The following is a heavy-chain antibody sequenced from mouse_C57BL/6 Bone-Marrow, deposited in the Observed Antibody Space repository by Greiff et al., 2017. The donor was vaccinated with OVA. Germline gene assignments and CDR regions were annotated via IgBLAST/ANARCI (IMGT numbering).Heavy chain of an antibody. CDR1: GFTFSSYG. CDR3: AREPHDSPFAMDY. V-gene: IGHV5-6*01. CDR2: ISSGGSYT. Sequence: VQLKESGGDLVKPGGSLKLSCAASGFTFSSYGMSWVRQTPDKRLEWVATISSGGSYTYYPDSVKGRFTISRDNAKNTLYLQMSSLKSEDTAMYYCAREPHDSPFAMDYWGQGTSVTVSS. J-gene: IGHJ4*01. D-gene: IGHD2-4*01.